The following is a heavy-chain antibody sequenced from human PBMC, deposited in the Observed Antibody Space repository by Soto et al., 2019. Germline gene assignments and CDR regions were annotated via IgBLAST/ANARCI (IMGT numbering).Heavy chain of an antibody. CDR2: ISSSSSYT. Sequence: GGSLRLSCAASGFTFSDYYMSWIRQAPGKGLEWVSYISSSSSYTNYADSVKGRFTISRDNAKNSLYLQMNSLRAEDTAVYYCARDAGRGVSLYYYYGMDVWGQGTTVTVSS. D-gene: IGHD3-10*01. V-gene: IGHV3-11*06. J-gene: IGHJ6*02. CDR1: GFTFSDYY. CDR3: ARDAGRGVSLYYYYGMDV.